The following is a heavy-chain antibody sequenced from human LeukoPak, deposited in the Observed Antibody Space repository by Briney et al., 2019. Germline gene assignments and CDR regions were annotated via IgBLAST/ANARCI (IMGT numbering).Heavy chain of an antibody. CDR3: ARDKSSTVAQHTYAYGMDV. CDR1: GGSISSGGYY. D-gene: IGHD4-23*01. V-gene: IGHV4-31*03. CDR2: IYYSGST. Sequence: SETLSLTCTVSGGSISSGGYYWSWIRQHPGKGLEWIGYIYYSGSTYYNPSLKSRITISLDTSKNQFSLQLSSVTAADTAVYYCARDKSSTVAQHTYAYGMDVWGQGTTVTVSS. J-gene: IGHJ6*02.